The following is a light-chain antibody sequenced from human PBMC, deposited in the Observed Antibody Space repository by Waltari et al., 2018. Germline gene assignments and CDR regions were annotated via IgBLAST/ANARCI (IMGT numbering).Light chain of an antibody. CDR2: DAS. V-gene: IGKV3-15*01. J-gene: IGKJ1*01. CDR1: QSVSRN. Sequence: IVMTQSPATLSVSPGERATLSCRASQSVSRNVAWYQQKPGQAPRLLIFDASTRATGIPARFSGSGSGTEFTLTISSLQSEDFAVYYCQQYNNWTFGQGTKVEIK. CDR3: QQYNNWT.